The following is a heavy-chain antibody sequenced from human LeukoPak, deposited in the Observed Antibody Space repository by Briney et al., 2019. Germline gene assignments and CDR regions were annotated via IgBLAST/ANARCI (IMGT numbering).Heavy chain of an antibody. D-gene: IGHD6-19*01. CDR1: GDSVSSNSAA. Sequence: SQTLPLTCAISGDSVSSNSAAWNWIRQSPSRGLEWLGRTYYRSKWYNDYAVSVKSRITINPDTSKNQFSLQLNSVTPEDTAVYYCAREGWYSSGWYPPYYFDYWGQGTLVTVSS. CDR2: TYYRSKWYN. J-gene: IGHJ4*02. V-gene: IGHV6-1*01. CDR3: AREGWYSSGWYPPYYFDY.